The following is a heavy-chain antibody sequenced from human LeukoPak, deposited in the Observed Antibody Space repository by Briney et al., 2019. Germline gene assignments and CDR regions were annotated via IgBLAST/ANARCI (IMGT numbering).Heavy chain of an antibody. CDR3: ARVSCSGGSCYFPPYYYYYGMDV. D-gene: IGHD2-15*01. J-gene: IGHJ6*02. Sequence: ASVKVSCKASGYTFTGYYMHWVRQAPGQGLEWMGWINPNSGGTNYAQKFQGRVTMTRDTSISTAYMELSRLRSDDAAVYYCARVSCSGGSCYFPPYYYYYGMDVWGQGTTVTVSS. CDR1: GYTFTGYY. CDR2: INPNSGGT. V-gene: IGHV1-2*02.